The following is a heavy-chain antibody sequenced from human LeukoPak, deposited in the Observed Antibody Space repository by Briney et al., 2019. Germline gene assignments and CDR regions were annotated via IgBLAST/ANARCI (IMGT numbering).Heavy chain of an antibody. J-gene: IGHJ4*02. CDR3: VKGSATVRPYFFDF. D-gene: IGHD2-15*01. CDR1: GFAFSNCA. V-gene: IGHV3-23*01. CDR2: ISGDGSSI. Sequence: GGSLRLSCAASGFAFSNCAMSWVRQAPGKGLEWISAISGDGSSIYYADSVKGRFTISRDNSQNSLYLQMNSLRAEDTAVYYCVKGSATVRPYFFDFWGQGTLVTVSS.